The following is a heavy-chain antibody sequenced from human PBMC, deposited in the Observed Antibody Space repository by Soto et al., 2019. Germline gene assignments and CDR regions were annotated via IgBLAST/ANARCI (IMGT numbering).Heavy chain of an antibody. D-gene: IGHD3-9*01. CDR1: GYSFTSYW. CDR2: IYPGDSET. V-gene: IGHV5-51*03. J-gene: IGHJ3*02. Sequence: EVQLVQSGAEVKKPGESLRISCKGSGYSFTSYWIGWVRQMPGKGLEWMGIIYPGDSETRYSPSFQGQVTISADKSISTAYLQWSSLKASDTAMYYCARLPFDWLQLETFDIWGQGTLVTVSS. CDR3: ARLPFDWLQLETFDI.